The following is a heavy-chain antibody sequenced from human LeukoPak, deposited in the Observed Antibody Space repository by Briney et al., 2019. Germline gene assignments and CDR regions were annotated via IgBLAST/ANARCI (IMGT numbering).Heavy chain of an antibody. V-gene: IGHV3-21*01. CDR3: ARADEYSSSWYYFDY. D-gene: IGHD6-13*01. CDR2: ISSSSSCI. CDR1: GFTFSSYS. Sequence: GGSLRLSCAASGFTFSSYSMNWVRQAPGKGLEWVSSISSSSSCIYYADSVKGRFTISRDNAKNSLYLQMNSLRAEDTAVYYCARADEYSSSWYYFDYWGQGTLVTVSS. J-gene: IGHJ4*02.